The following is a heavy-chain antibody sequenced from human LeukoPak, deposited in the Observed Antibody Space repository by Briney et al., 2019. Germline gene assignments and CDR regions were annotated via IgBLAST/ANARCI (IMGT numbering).Heavy chain of an antibody. V-gene: IGHV1-69*04. Sequence: ASVKVSCKASGGTFSSYAISWVRQAPGQGLEWMGRIIPIFGIANYAQKFQGRVTITADKSTSTAYIELSSLRSEDTAVYYCAREPPTEEMATVHFDYWGQGTLVTVSS. CDR1: GGTFSSYA. CDR3: AREPPTEEMATVHFDY. CDR2: IIPIFGIA. D-gene: IGHD5-24*01. J-gene: IGHJ4*02.